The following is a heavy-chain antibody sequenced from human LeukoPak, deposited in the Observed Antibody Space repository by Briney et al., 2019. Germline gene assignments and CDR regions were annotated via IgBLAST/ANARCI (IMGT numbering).Heavy chain of an antibody. CDR3: ARGVDYYEDSGAIDY. J-gene: IGHJ4*02. V-gene: IGHV3-30-3*01. CDR2: ISYDGSNK. Sequence: GGSLRLSCAASGFTFSSYAMHWVRQAPGKGLEWVAVISYDGSNKYYADSVKGRFTISRDNSKNTLYLQMNSLRAEDTAVYYCARGVDYYEDSGAIDYWGQGTLVTVSS. D-gene: IGHD3-22*01. CDR1: GFTFSSYA.